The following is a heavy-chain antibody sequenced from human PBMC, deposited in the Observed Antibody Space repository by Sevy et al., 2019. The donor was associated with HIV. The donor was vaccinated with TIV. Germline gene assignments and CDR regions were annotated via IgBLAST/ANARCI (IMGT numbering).Heavy chain of an antibody. CDR3: AKDPPMAFFAFDI. CDR2: IRYDGSNK. Sequence: GGSLRLSCAASGFTFSSYGMHWVRQAPGKGLEWVAFIRYDGSNKYYADSMKGRFTISRDNSKNTLYLQMNSLRAEDTAVYYCAKDPPMAFFAFDIWGQGTMVTVSS. V-gene: IGHV3-30*02. J-gene: IGHJ3*02. CDR1: GFTFSSYG. D-gene: IGHD3-3*01.